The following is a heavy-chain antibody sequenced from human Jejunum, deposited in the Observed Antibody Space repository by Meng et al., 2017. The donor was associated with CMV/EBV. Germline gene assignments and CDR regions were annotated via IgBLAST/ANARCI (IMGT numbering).Heavy chain of an antibody. CDR1: GFSFGHDT. Sequence: CGFSFGHDTIHWVRLTPGKMLEWVGRISSDGADTHNTNSVKGRFTISRDSSKNTVDLQMNSLRAEDTAIYYGARDGDYLTGYVFDYWGQGTLVTVSS. J-gene: IGHJ4*02. V-gene: IGHV3-30-3*01. CDR2: ISSDGADT. D-gene: IGHD3-9*01. CDR3: ARDGDYLTGYVFDY.